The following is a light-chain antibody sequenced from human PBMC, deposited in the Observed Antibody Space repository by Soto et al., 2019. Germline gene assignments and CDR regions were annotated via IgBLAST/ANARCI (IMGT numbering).Light chain of an antibody. CDR2: EVT. J-gene: IGLJ2*01. Sequence: QSALTQPASVSGSPGQSITISCTGTSSDVGGYNYVSWYQQHPGKAPKLMIYEVTNRPSGGSNRFSGSKSGNTASLTISGLQAEDEADYYCSSYTNSGTLDVVFGGGTKLTVL. CDR3: SSYTNSGTLDVV. CDR1: SSDVGGYNY. V-gene: IGLV2-14*01.